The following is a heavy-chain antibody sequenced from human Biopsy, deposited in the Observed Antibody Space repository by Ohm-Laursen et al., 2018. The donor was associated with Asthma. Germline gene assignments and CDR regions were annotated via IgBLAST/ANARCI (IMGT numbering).Heavy chain of an antibody. D-gene: IGHD4-17*01. CDR2: ISSGGGTI. CDR1: GFTLSSYA. J-gene: IGHJ5*02. CDR3: AKVGHGYGDYVGYLDP. Sequence: SLRLSCAAATGFTLSSYAIHWVRQAPGKGLEWVSVISSGGGTIDYADSVKGRFTISRNISTNTVYLQMDSLSADDTAVYYCAKVGHGYGDYVGYLDPWGQGTLVTVSS. V-gene: IGHV3-23*01.